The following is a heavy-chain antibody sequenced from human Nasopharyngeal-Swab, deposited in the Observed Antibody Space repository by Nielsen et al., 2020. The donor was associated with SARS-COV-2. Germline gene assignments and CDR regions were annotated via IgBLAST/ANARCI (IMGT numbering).Heavy chain of an antibody. Sequence: SVKVSCKASGGTFSSYAISWVRQAPGQGLEWMGGIIPIFGTANYAQKFQGRVTITADESTSTAYMELGSLRSEDTAVYYCAREPWRIMVYEAERSWFDPWGQGTLVTVSS. CDR1: GGTFSSYA. J-gene: IGHJ5*02. V-gene: IGHV1-69*13. CDR2: IIPIFGTA. CDR3: AREPWRIMVYEAERSWFDP. D-gene: IGHD2-8*01.